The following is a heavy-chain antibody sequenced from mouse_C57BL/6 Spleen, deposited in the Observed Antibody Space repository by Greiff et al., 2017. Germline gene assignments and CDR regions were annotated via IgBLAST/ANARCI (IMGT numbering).Heavy chain of an antibody. V-gene: IGHV1-61*01. CDR3: ASPYGNYSWFAY. CDR2: IYPSDSET. CDR1: GYTFTSYW. Sequence: VQLQQPGAELVRPGSSVKLSCKASGYTFTSYWMDWVKQRPGQGLEWIGNIYPSDSETHYNQKFKDKATLTVDKSSTTAYMQLSSLTSEDSAVYYCASPYGNYSWFAYWGQGTLVTVSA. J-gene: IGHJ3*01. D-gene: IGHD2-1*01.